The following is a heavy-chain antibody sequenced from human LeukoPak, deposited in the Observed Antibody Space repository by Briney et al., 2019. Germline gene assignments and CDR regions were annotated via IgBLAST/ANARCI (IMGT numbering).Heavy chain of an antibody. D-gene: IGHD4-17*01. CDR1: GYTFTSYA. J-gene: IGHJ4*02. CDR2: INAGNGNT. V-gene: IGHV1-3*01. Sequence: ASVTVSCKASGYTFTSYAMHWVRPAPGQRLEWLRWINAGNGNTKYSQKFQGRVTITRDTSPSTAYMELSSLRSEDTAVYYCARYKRVYGDYSMPFDYWGQGTLVTVSS. CDR3: ARYKRVYGDYSMPFDY.